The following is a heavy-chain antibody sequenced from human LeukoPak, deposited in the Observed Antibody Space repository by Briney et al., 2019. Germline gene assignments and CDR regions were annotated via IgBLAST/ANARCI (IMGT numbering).Heavy chain of an antibody. J-gene: IGHJ5*02. V-gene: IGHV7-4-1*02. Sequence: ASVKVSCKASGYTFTSYAMNWVRQAPGQGLEWMGWINTNTGSPTYAQGFAGRFVFSLDTSVSTAYLQISSLKAEDTAVYYCARDNSVRDEAWWFNPWGQGALVTVSS. CDR3: ARDNSVRDEAWWFNP. D-gene: IGHD5-24*01. CDR1: GYTFTSYA. CDR2: INTNTGSP.